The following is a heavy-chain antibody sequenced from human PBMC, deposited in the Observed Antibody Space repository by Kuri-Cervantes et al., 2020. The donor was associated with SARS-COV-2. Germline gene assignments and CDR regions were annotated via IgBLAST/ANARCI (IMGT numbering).Heavy chain of an antibody. CDR1: GGTFSNYP. V-gene: IGHV1-69*06. J-gene: IGHJ4*02. Sequence: SVKVSCKASGGTFSNYPIAWVRQVPGQGLEWMGEIIPKFGTANYAQTFQGRVTITADRSTTTAYMELSRLRSDDTAVYYCARRSKIHVVDYWGQGTLVTVSS. CDR3: ARRSKIHVVDY. CDR2: IIPKFGTA.